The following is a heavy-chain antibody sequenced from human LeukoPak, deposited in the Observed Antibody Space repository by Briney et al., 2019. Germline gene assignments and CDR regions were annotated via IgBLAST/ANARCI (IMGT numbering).Heavy chain of an antibody. V-gene: IGHV4-59*01. CDR3: ARASILEWLLYRRGGYYFDY. J-gene: IGHJ4*02. CDR2: IYYSGST. CDR1: GGSISSYY. Sequence: SETLSLTCTVSGGSISSYYWSWIRQPPGKGLEWIGYIYYSGSTNYNPSLKSRVTISVDTSKNQFSLKLSSVTAADMAVYYCARASILEWLLYRRGGYYFDYWGQGTLVTVSS. D-gene: IGHD3-3*01.